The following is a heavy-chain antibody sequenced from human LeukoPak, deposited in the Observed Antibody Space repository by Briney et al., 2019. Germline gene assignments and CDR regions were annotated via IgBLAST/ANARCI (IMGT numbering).Heavy chain of an antibody. J-gene: IGHJ4*02. CDR3: ARAAVFWSGYLDY. D-gene: IGHD3-3*01. Sequence: GGSLRLSCAASVFTFSSYAMSWVRQAPGKGLEWVSAISGSGGSTYYADSVKGRFTISRDNAKNSLYLQMNSLRAEDTAVYYCARAAVFWSGYLDYWGQGTLVTVSS. V-gene: IGHV3-23*01. CDR2: ISGSGGST. CDR1: VFTFSSYA.